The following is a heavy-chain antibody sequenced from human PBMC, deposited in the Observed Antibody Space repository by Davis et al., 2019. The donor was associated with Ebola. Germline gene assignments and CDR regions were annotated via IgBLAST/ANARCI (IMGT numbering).Heavy chain of an antibody. CDR1: GFTFDDYA. D-gene: IGHD3-10*02. Sequence: PGGSLRLSCAASGFTFDDYAMHWVRQAPGKGLEWVSGINWNSGTITYADSVKGRFAISRDNAKKSLYLQMNSLRAEDTALYYCVKDSAAAYVFDYWGQGTLVTVSS. J-gene: IGHJ4*02. CDR3: VKDSAAAYVFDY. V-gene: IGHV3-9*01. CDR2: INWNSGTI.